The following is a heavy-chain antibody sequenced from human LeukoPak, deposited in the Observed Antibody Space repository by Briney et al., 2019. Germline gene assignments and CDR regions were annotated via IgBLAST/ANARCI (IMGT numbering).Heavy chain of an antibody. Sequence: GGSLRLSCAASGFIFNKAWTNWVRQAPGKGPEWVGRIKSNNDGGTTDYASPVEGRFIISRDDSKNTIYLQMNRLIIDDTAIYYCTPVMVEDRGFWGQGTLVTVSS. V-gene: IGHV3-15*01. CDR3: TPVMVEDRGF. CDR1: GFIFNKAW. CDR2: IKSNNDGGTT. D-gene: IGHD2-21*01. J-gene: IGHJ4*02.